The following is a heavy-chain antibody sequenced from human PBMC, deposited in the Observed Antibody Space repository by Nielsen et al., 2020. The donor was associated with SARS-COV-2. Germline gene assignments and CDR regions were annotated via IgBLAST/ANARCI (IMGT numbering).Heavy chain of an antibody. CDR2: IYFSGKT. CDR3: ARRPVRYSSGWYEVDY. D-gene: IGHD6-19*01. V-gene: IGHV4-39*01. J-gene: IGHJ4*02. CDR1: GGSISNSRNY. Sequence: GSLRLSCSVSGGSISNSRNYWGWIRQPPGKGLEWIGDIYFSGKTYYAPSLKSRVTISVVTSQNQVSLKLRSVSAADTAVYYCARRPVRYSSGWYEVDYWGQGTLVTVSS.